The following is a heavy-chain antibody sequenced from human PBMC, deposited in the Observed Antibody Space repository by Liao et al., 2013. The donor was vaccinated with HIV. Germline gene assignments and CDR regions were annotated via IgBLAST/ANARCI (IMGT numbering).Heavy chain of an antibody. CDR2: IYSSGST. CDR3: ARGRYYFDY. Sequence: QLQLQESGPGLVKPSETLSLTCTVSGGSITSSGYYWGWIRQPPGKGLEWIGSIYSSGSTTYNPSLKSRVTISVDTSKNQFSLKLSSVTAADTAVYYCARGRYYFDYWGQGTLVTVSS. CDR1: GGSITSSGYY. V-gene: IGHV4-39*07. J-gene: IGHJ4*02.